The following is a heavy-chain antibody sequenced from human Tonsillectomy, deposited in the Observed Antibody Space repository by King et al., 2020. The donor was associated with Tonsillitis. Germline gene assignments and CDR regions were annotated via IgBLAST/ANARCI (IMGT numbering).Heavy chain of an antibody. Sequence: VQLVESGGGLVQPGGSLILSCAASGFTFSSYAMSWVRQAPGKGLEWVSAISGSGGSTFYAYSVKGRLNISVDNSKNSLYLQMNSLRAVDTAVYYCAKARQYYGDYFVFPGQGTLVTVSS. D-gene: IGHD4-17*01. CDR2: ISGSGGST. CDR3: AKARQYYGDYFVF. V-gene: IGHV3-23*04. J-gene: IGHJ4*02. CDR1: GFTFSSYA.